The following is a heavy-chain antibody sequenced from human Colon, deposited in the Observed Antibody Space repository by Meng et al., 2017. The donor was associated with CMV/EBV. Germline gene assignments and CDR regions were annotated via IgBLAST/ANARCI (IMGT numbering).Heavy chain of an antibody. CDR3: AKMIFDIVPTKILGYFDY. CDR2: IDGSNT. V-gene: IGHV3-23*05. Sequence: GGSLRLSCAASGFTFSSYWMYWVRQAPGEGLEWLSTIDGSNTYYSDSVKGRFTISRDNSKNTLYLQMKSLRADDTAVYYCAKMIFDIVPTKILGYFDYWGQGTLVTVSS. J-gene: IGHJ4*02. CDR1: GFTFSSYW. D-gene: IGHD5-12*01.